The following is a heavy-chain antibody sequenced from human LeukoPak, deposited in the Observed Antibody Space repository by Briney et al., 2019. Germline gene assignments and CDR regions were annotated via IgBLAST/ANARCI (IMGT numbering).Heavy chain of an antibody. V-gene: IGHV3-30*02. J-gene: IGHJ4*02. D-gene: IGHD3-10*01. CDR2: IRYDGSNK. Sequence: GGSLRLSCAASGFTFSSYGMHWVRQAPGKGLEWVAFIRYDGSNKYYADSVKGRFTISRDNSKNTLYLQMNSLKTEDTAVYYCTTDNSARYYWGQGTLVTVSS. CDR3: TTDNSARYY. CDR1: GFTFSSYG.